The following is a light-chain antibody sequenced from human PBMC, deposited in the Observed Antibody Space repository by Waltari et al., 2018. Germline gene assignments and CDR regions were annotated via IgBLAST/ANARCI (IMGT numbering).Light chain of an antibody. CDR1: HSISSW. V-gene: IGKV1-5*03. J-gene: IGKJ1*01. CDR3: QQYNTYSGT. CDR2: KAS. Sequence: DIQMTQSPSTLSAFVGDSVTLTCRDSHSISSWLALYQQKPGKAPKLLIDKASSLESGVPSRFSGSGSGTEFTLTISSLQPDDFATYYCQQYNTYSGTFGQGTKVEIK.